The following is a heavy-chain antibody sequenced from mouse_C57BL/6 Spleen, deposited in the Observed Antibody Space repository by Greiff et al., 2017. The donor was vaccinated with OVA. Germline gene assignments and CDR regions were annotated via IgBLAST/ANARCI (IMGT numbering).Heavy chain of an antibody. CDR1: GFTFSSYA. CDR3: AREGDSSGYFSWFAY. D-gene: IGHD3-2*02. J-gene: IGHJ3*01. V-gene: IGHV5-4*01. Sequence: EVQVVESGGGLVKPGGSLKLSCAASGFTFSSYAMSWVRQTPEKRLEWVATISDGGSYTYYPDNVKGRFTISRDNAKNNLYLQMSHLKSEDTAMYYCAREGDSSGYFSWFAYWGQGTLVTVSA. CDR2: ISDGGSYT.